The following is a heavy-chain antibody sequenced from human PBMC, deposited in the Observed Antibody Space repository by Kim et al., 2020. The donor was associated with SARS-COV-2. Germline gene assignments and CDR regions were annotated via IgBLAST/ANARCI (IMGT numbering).Heavy chain of an antibody. V-gene: IGHV4-31*03. Sequence: SETLSLTCTVSGGSISSGGYYWSWIRQHPGKGLEWIGYIYYSGSTYYNPSLKSRVTISVDTSKNQFSLKLSSVTAADTAVYYCARDSTYYYGSGSSPERGSYAFDIWGQGTMVTVSS. CDR3: ARDSTYYYGSGSSPERGSYAFDI. CDR2: IYYSGST. J-gene: IGHJ3*02. CDR1: GGSISSGGYY. D-gene: IGHD3-10*01.